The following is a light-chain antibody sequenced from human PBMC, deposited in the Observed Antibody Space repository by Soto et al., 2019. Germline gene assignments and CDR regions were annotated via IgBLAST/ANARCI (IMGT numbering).Light chain of an antibody. CDR3: SSYTNSGTWV. CDR1: SSDIGGYNY. V-gene: IGLV2-14*01. J-gene: IGLJ3*02. CDR2: EVS. Sequence: QSALTQPASVSGSPGQSITISCTGSSSDIGGYNYVSWYQQYPGKAPKLMIYEVSNRPSGVSNRFSASKSGNTASLTISGLQAEDETDYYCSSYTNSGTWVFGGGTKLTVL.